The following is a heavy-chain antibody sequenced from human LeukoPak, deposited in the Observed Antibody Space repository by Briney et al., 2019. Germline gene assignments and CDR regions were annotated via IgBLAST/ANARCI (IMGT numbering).Heavy chain of an antibody. V-gene: IGHV3-48*04. CDR2: ITSSSSSM. CDR3: ARVIGSYGDSAY. D-gene: IGHD4-17*01. J-gene: IGHJ4*02. CDR1: GFTFSRFS. Sequence: PGGSLRLSCAASGFTFSRFSMNWVRQARGKGLEWISYITSSSSSMYYADSVKGRFTISRDNAKNSLYLQMNSLTAEDTAVYYCARVIGSYGDSAYWGQGTLVTVSS.